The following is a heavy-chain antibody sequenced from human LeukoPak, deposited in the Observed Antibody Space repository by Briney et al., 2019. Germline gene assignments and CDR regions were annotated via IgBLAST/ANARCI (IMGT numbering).Heavy chain of an antibody. CDR1: RFVFPSSG. J-gene: IGHJ4*02. D-gene: IGHD3-22*01. V-gene: IGHV3-30*02. CDR2: LRYDGTDT. Sequence: GGSLRLSCAASRFVFPSSGMHWVRQAPGKGLEWVAYLRYDGTDTYYADSVRGRFTISRDNAKNSLYLQMNSLRAEDTAVYYCARETYYYDSSTYFRATDYWGQGTLVTVSS. CDR3: ARETYYYDSSTYFRATDY.